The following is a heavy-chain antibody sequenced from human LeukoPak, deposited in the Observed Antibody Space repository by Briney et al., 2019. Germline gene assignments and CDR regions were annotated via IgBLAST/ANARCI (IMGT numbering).Heavy chain of an antibody. Sequence: PSETLSLTCTVSRGSIGTYYWSWIRQPPGKGLAWIGFIHYSGFTNYNPSLKSRVTISIDTSKNQFSLKLSSVTAADTAVYYCARGLSPLDAFDIWGQGTMVTVSS. CDR1: RGSIGTYY. CDR3: ARGLSPLDAFDI. CDR2: IHYSGFT. J-gene: IGHJ3*02. V-gene: IGHV4-59*12.